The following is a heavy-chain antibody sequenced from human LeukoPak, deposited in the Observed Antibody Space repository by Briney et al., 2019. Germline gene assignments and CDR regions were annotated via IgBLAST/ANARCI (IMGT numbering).Heavy chain of an antibody. CDR3: AKLPYYDFWSGYSPRAYFDY. J-gene: IGHJ4*02. Sequence: PGGSLRLSCEASGFTFGSHAMYWVRQAPGKGLEWVAGIFGSGGNPHYADSVKGRFTISRDNSKNTLYLQMNSLRAEDTAVYYCAKLPYYDFWSGYSPRAYFDYWGQGTLVTVSS. CDR2: IFGSGGNP. D-gene: IGHD3-3*01. CDR1: GFTFGSHA. V-gene: IGHV3-23*01.